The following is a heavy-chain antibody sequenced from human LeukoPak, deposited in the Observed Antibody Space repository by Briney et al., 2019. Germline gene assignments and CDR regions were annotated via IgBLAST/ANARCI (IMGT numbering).Heavy chain of an antibody. D-gene: IGHD3-22*01. J-gene: IGHJ3*02. Sequence: GGSLRLSCAASGFTFSSYAMSWVRQAPGKGLEWVSAISGSGGSTYYADSVKGRFTISRDNSKNTLYLQMNSLRAEDTAVYYCVKDRAGWGYYDSSGLENAFDIWGQGTMVTVSS. CDR3: VKDRAGWGYYDSSGLENAFDI. CDR1: GFTFSSYA. CDR2: ISGSGGST. V-gene: IGHV3-23*01.